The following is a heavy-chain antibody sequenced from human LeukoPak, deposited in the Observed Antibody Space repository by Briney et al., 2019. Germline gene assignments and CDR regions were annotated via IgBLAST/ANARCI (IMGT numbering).Heavy chain of an antibody. V-gene: IGHV4-30-4*08. D-gene: IGHD2-2*02. CDR1: GYSISSGYY. CDR2: IYYSGST. Sequence: SETLSLTCAVSGYSISSGYYWGWIRQPPGKGLEWIGYIYYSGSTYYNPSLKSRVTISVDTSKNQFSLKLSSVTAADTAVYYCARISHCSSTSCYSYYYMDVWGKGTTVTVSS. CDR3: ARISHCSSTSCYSYYYMDV. J-gene: IGHJ6*03.